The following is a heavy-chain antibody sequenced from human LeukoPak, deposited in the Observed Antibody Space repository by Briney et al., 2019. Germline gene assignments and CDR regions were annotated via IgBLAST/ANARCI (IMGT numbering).Heavy chain of an antibody. CDR3: ARDVVL. CDR1: GFTVSSNY. D-gene: IGHD4/OR15-4a*01. J-gene: IGHJ4*02. CDR2: IYSGGNT. V-gene: IGHV3-53*01. Sequence: GGSLRLSCAASGFTVSSNYMSWVRQAPGKGLEWVSVIYSGGNTYYADSVKGRFTISRDSSKNAVYLQMNSLRAEDTAVYYCARDVVLWGQGTLVTVSS.